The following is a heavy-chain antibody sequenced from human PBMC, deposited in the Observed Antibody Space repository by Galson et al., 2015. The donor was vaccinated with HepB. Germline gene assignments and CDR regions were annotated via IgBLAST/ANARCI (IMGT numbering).Heavy chain of an antibody. CDR1: GFTFDDYG. Sequence: SLRLSCAASGFTFDDYGMSWVRQAPGKGLEWVSYISSSSSTIYYADSVKGRFTISRDNAKNSLYLQMNSLRAEDTAVYYCASFLEGRYYYDSSGYYPTYYYGMDVWGQGTLVTVSS. J-gene: IGHJ6*02. CDR3: ASFLEGRYYYDSSGYYPTYYYGMDV. V-gene: IGHV3-48*04. D-gene: IGHD3-22*01. CDR2: ISSSSSTI.